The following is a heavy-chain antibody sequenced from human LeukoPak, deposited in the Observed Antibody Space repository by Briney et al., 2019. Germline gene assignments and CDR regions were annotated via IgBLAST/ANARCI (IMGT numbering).Heavy chain of an antibody. D-gene: IGHD6-19*01. V-gene: IGHV4-39*07. CDR3: ARVSGDISSGWYFPFERRVSLGRFDP. J-gene: IGHJ5*02. CDR2: VYYSGST. CDR1: GGSISSSSYY. Sequence: SETLSLTCTVSGGSISSSSYYWGWIRQPPGKGLEWIGSVYYSGSTYYNPSLKSRVTISVDTSKNQFSLKLSSVTAADTAVYYCARVSGDISSGWYFPFERRVSLGRFDPWGQGTLVTVSS.